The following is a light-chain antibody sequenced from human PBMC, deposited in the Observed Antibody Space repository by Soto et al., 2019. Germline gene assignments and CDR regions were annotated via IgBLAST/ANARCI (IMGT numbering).Light chain of an antibody. J-gene: IGKJ4*01. CDR1: QSVTSTY. CDR3: QQYGSARLT. Sequence: EIVLTQSPGTLSLSPGERATLSCRASQSVTSTYLSWYQQKPGQAPRLLIYAAFSRATGIPDRFSGSGSGTDFTLTISRLGPEDFEVYYCQQYGSARLTLGGGTKVDIK. CDR2: AAF. V-gene: IGKV3-20*01.